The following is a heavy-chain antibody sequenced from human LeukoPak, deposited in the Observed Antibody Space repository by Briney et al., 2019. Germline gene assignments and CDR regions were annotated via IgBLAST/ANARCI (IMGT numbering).Heavy chain of an antibody. Sequence: GGSLRLSCAASGFTFSHYAMNWVRQAPGKGLEWVSVISGSGGTTYYAESVKGRFTIARDSSKNTLYLQMNSLRVEDTAVHYCAKDRGEYRSSFFDFWGQGALVSVSS. V-gene: IGHV3-23*01. CDR2: ISGSGGTT. J-gene: IGHJ4*02. CDR3: AKDRGEYRSSFFDF. CDR1: GFTFSHYA. D-gene: IGHD6-6*01.